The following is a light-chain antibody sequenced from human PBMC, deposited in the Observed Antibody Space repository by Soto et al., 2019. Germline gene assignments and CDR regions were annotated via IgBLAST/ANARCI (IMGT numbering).Light chain of an antibody. Sequence: EIVMTQSPATLSVSPGERATLSCRASQSVSNKLAWYQHKPGQAPRVLIHDASSRATGIPDRFSGSGSGTDFTLTISRLEPEDFAVYYCQQYGSSPLTFGQGTKVDI. CDR3: QQYGSSPLT. CDR2: DAS. CDR1: QSVSNK. J-gene: IGKJ1*01. V-gene: IGKV3-20*01.